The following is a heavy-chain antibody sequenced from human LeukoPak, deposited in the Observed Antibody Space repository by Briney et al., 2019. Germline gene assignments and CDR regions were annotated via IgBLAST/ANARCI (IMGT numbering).Heavy chain of an antibody. J-gene: IGHJ3*02. CDR1: GFTFSSYW. Sequence: GGSLRLSCAASGFTFSSYWMSWVRQAPGKGLEWVADIKQDGSEKYYVDSVKGRFTISRDNAKNSLYLQMNSLRAEDTAVYYCARDSSYDAFDIWGQGTMVTVSS. V-gene: IGHV3-7*01. CDR3: ARDSSYDAFDI. CDR2: IKQDGSEK.